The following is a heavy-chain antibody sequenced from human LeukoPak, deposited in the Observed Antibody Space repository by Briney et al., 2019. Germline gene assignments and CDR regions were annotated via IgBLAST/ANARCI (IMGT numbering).Heavy chain of an antibody. CDR2: INVGNDNT. J-gene: IGHJ4*02. Sequence: ASVKVSCKASGYTFTSYLIHWVRQAPGQRLEWMGWINVGNDNTKYSQNFQGRVTITRDTSASTAYMELSSLRSEDTAVYYCATGDYWGQGTLVTVSS. D-gene: IGHD3-10*01. V-gene: IGHV1-3*01. CDR1: GYTFTSYL. CDR3: ATGDY.